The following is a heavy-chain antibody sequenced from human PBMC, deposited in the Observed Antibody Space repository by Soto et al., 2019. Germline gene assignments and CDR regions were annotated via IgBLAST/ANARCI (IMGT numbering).Heavy chain of an antibody. J-gene: IGHJ1*01. CDR1: GYSFTSYW. Sequence: SLKISCKGSGYSFTSYWISGVRQMPGKGLEWMGRIDPSDSYTNYSPSFQGHVTISADKSISTAYLQWSSLKASDTAMYYCARIQQLAPVAYFQHWGQGTLVTVSS. CDR3: ARIQQLAPVAYFQH. D-gene: IGHD6-6*01. CDR2: IDPSDSYT. V-gene: IGHV5-10-1*01.